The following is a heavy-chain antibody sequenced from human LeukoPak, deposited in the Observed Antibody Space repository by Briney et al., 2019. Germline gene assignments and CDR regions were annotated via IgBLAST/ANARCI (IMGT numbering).Heavy chain of an antibody. CDR2: INAGNGSP. J-gene: IGHJ4*02. CDR3: ARGNDPDY. Sequence: ASVKVSCKASGYTFTSYDINWVRQATGQGLEWMGWINAGNGSPKYSQNFQGRVTITRDASASIVYMELTSLRSEDTAVYYCARGNDPDYWGQGTLATVSS. V-gene: IGHV1-3*01. D-gene: IGHD3-10*01. CDR1: GYTFTSYD.